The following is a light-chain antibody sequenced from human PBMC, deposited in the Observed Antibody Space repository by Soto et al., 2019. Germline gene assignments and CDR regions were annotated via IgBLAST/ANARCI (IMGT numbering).Light chain of an antibody. CDR3: QSSDSSLSGSV. CDR1: SSNIGAGYD. Sequence: QSVLTQPPSVSGAPGQRVTISCTGSSSNIGAGYDVHWYQQLPGTAPKLLIYGNNNRPSGVPDRFSGSKSGTSASLAITGLQAEDDADYYCQSSDSSLSGSVFGGGTKLTVL. J-gene: IGLJ2*01. V-gene: IGLV1-40*01. CDR2: GNN.